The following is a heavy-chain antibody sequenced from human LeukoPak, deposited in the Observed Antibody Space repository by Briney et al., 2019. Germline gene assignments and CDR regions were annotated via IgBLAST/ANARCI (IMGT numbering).Heavy chain of an antibody. CDR2: ISWNSGSI. CDR3: AKDAIFPRYSSGYYHYFDY. Sequence: QTGRSLRLSCAASGFTFDDYAMHWVRQAPWKGLEWVSGISWNSGSIGYADSVKGRFTISRDNAKNSLYLQMNSLRAEDTALYYCAKDAIFPRYSSGYYHYFDYWGQGTLVTVSS. D-gene: IGHD3-22*01. CDR1: GFTFDDYA. V-gene: IGHV3-9*01. J-gene: IGHJ4*02.